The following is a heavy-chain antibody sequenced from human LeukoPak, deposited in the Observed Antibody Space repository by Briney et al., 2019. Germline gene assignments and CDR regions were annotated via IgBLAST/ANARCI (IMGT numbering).Heavy chain of an antibody. CDR3: ARGVHYDNSGYYHRGFDS. CDR1: GESLNNYY. V-gene: IGHV4-34*01. Sequence: TSETLSLTCDVYGESLNNYYWSWIRQPPGKGLEWIGEVNHSGVTKYHPSLKSRVTISLDTSKSQFSLKLTSVTAADTAVFYCARGVHYDNSGYYHRGFDSWGQGTLVTVSS. D-gene: IGHD3-22*01. CDR2: VNHSGVT. J-gene: IGHJ4*02.